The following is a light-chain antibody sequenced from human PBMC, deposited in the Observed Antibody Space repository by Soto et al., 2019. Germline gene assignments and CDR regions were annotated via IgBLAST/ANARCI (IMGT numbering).Light chain of an antibody. V-gene: IGKV1-5*01. CDR3: QQGAKT. CDR1: QSISSW. J-gene: IGKJ1*01. CDR2: DAS. Sequence: DIQMTQSPSTLSASVGDRVTITCRASQSISSWLAWYQQKPGKAPKLLIYDASSLESGVPSRFSGSGSGTEFTLTISSLQPDDFATYYCQQGAKTFGQGTKVDIK.